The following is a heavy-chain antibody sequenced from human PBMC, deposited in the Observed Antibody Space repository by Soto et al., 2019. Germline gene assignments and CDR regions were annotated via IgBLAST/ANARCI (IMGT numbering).Heavy chain of an antibody. CDR1: NGSISGFY. V-gene: IGHV4-59*12. CDR3: VRVGVGIGNHFDS. J-gene: IGHJ4*02. CDR2: IHYSGRT. Sequence: SSETLSLTCSVSNGSISGFYWTWIRQPPGKILEWIGYIHYSGRTDYNPSLTSRATMSVDTSKNQFSLNLKSITAADTAVYYCVRVGVGIGNHFDSWGRGTLVTVSS. D-gene: IGHD1-26*01.